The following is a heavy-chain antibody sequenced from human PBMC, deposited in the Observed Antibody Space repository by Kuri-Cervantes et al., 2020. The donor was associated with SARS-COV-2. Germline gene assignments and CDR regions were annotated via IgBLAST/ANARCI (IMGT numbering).Heavy chain of an antibody. CDR2: VSGSGSNT. J-gene: IGHJ4*02. Sequence: GESLKISCAASGFTFDNYAMSWVRQAPGKGLEWVSAVSGSGSNTYYADSVKGRFTISRDNSRNTLYLQMNSLRAEDTAVYYCAKDVNTIFGVVIPYYFDYWGQGTLVTVSS. V-gene: IGHV3-23*01. CDR3: AKDVNTIFGVVIPYYFDY. D-gene: IGHD3-3*01. CDR1: GFTFDNYA.